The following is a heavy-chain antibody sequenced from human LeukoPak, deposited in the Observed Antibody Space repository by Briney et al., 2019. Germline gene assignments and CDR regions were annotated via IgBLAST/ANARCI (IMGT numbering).Heavy chain of an antibody. J-gene: IGHJ5*02. CDR2: IIPIFGTA. Sequence: SVKVSCKASGGTFSSYGISWVRQAPGQGIEWMGGIIPIFGTANYAQKFQGRVTMTRDTSTSTVYMELSSLRSEDTAVYYCARAAIVGTTMWFDPWAREPWSPSPQ. V-gene: IGHV1-69*05. CDR1: GGTFSSYG. D-gene: IGHD1-26*01. CDR3: ARAAIVGTTMWFDP.